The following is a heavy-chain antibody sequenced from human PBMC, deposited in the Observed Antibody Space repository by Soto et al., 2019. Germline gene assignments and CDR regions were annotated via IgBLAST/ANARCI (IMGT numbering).Heavy chain of an antibody. V-gene: IGHV3-21*01. CDR2: ISSSATYI. D-gene: IGHD3-3*01. J-gene: IGHJ4*02. CDR3: ARDPTQAYDFWSGYSPVDF. CDR1: GFTFRTYS. Sequence: EVQLVESGGGLVKPGGSLRLSCAASGFTFRTYSMNWIRQAPGKGLEWVSSISSSATYIYYADAVKGRFTISRDDAKDSLYLQMNSLRAEDTALYYCARDPTQAYDFWSGYSPVDFWGQGTLVTVSS.